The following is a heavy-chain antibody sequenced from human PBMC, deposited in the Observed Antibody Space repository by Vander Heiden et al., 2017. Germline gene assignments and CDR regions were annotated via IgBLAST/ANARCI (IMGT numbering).Heavy chain of an antibody. CDR3: AKESRGKKFYDILTGYPDY. D-gene: IGHD3-9*01. CDR1: GFTFSSYG. V-gene: IGHV3-30*18. Sequence: QVQLVESGGGVVQPGRSLRLSCAASGFTFSSYGMAWVRQAPGKGLEWVAVISYDGSNKYYADSVKGRFTISRDNSKNTLYLQMNSLRAEDTAVYYCAKESRGKKFYDILTGYPDYWGQGTLVTVSS. J-gene: IGHJ4*02. CDR2: ISYDGSNK.